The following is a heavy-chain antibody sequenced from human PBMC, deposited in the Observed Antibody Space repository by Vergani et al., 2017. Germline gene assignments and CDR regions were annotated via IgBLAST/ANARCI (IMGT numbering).Heavy chain of an antibody. D-gene: IGHD4-11*01. V-gene: IGHV4-34*01. Sequence: QVQLQQWGGGLLKPSETLPLTCVVNGGSFTSYHWTWIRQSPGEGLEWVGDIDHTGRPDYNPSLKSRLTMSVDKSRNQFSLTLNSVTATDTAIYFCARVNTETNGHLYYYYYMDVWGQGNAVTVS. J-gene: IGHJ6*03. CDR1: GGSFTSYH. CDR3: ARVNTETNGHLYYYYYMDV. CDR2: IDHTGRP.